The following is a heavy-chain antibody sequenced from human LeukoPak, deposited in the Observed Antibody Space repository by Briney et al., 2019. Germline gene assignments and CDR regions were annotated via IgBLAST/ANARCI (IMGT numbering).Heavy chain of an antibody. CDR2: ISGSGTGT. CDR3: AKEGGTGTRFDY. J-gene: IGHJ4*02. D-gene: IGHD1-7*01. CDR1: GFTFSSSA. V-gene: IGHV3-23*01. Sequence: PGGSLRLSCAASGFTFSSSAMSWVRQAPGKGLYWVSAISGSGTGTYYADSVKGRFTISRDNSKNTLYLQMNSLRAEDTAVYYCAKEGGTGTRFDYWGQGTLVTVFS.